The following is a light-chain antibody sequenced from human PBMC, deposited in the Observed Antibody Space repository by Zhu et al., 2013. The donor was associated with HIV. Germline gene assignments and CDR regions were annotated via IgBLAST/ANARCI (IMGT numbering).Light chain of an antibody. CDR1: QDVTNY. Sequence: DIQMAQTPSSLSASVGDRVTITCQASQDVTNYLNWYQQKPGKAPNLLIYAASTLQSGVPARFSGSGSGTDFTLTISSLQPEDFATYYCQQSYSTPFTFGQGTKLEIK. J-gene: IGKJ2*01. CDR3: QQSYSTPFT. CDR2: AAS. V-gene: IGKV1-39*01.